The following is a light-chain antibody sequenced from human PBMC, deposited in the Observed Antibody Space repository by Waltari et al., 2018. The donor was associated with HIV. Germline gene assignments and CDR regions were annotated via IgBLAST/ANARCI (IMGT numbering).Light chain of an antibody. V-gene: IGLV1-44*01. Sequence: QSVLTQPPSASGTPGQRVTIACSGSSSNIGSHTVNWYQQLPGTAPKLLLYSNNPRPSGIPDRFSGSKSGTSASLAISGLQSEDEADYYCAAWDDSLRGVFGGGTKLTVL. CDR3: AAWDDSLRGV. CDR1: SSNIGSHT. J-gene: IGLJ2*01. CDR2: SNN.